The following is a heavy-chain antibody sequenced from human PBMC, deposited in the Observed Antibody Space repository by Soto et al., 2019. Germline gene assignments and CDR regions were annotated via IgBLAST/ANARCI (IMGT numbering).Heavy chain of an antibody. D-gene: IGHD6-6*01. CDR1: GFTFGNYW. J-gene: IGHJ4*02. CDR3: ASLDSMAAARGY. CDR2: VRGDGRDE. Sequence: GRSLRASCAASGFTFGNYWISWVRQAPGKGLEWVANVRGDGRDEYYGDSVRGRFTISRDNAKNSLYLQMNSLRADDTAIYYCASLDSMAAARGYWGQGNQVTSPQ. V-gene: IGHV3-7*03.